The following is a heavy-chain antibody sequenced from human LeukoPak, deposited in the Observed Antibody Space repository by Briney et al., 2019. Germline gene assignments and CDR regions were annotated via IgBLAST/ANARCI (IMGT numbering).Heavy chain of an antibody. CDR3: ANERV. CDR1: GGSISSSSYY. J-gene: IGHJ6*02. Sequence: ETLSLTCTVSGGSISSSSYYWGWIRQPPGKGLEWVSAISGSGGSTYYADSVKGRFTISRDNSKNTPYLQMNSLRAEDTAVYYCANERVWGQGTTVTVSS. V-gene: IGHV3-23*01. CDR2: ISGSGGST.